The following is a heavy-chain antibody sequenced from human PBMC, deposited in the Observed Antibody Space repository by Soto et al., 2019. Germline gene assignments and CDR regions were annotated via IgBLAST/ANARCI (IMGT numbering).Heavy chain of an antibody. CDR3: ARAEEMATITFDY. J-gene: IGHJ4*02. CDR1: GGSISSGDYY. CDR2: IYYSGST. V-gene: IGHV4-30-4*01. Sequence: SETLSLTCTVSGGSISSGDYYWSWIRQPPGKGLEWIGYIYYSGSTYYNPSLKSRVTISVDTSKNQFSLKLSSVTAADTAVYYCARAEEMATITFDYWGQGTLVTVSS. D-gene: IGHD5-12*01.